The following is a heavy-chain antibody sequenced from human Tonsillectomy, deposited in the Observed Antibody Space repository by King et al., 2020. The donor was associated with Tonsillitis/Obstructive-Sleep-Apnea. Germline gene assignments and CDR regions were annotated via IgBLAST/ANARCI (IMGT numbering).Heavy chain of an antibody. CDR3: ARAIPRDLWSGYPGEVDAFAL. V-gene: IGHV1-8*01. CDR1: GYIFTSYD. D-gene: IGHD3-3*01. CDR2: MNPKSGNT. J-gene: IGHJ3*01. Sequence: QLVQSGAEVKKPGASVMVSCKASGYIFTSYDISWVRQRTGHSLEWMGWMNPKSGNTGYAQNFQDRVTMTRDTFIDTSFMELFGLTSEDTAVYYCARAIPRDLWSGYPGEVDAFALWGQGTMVTVSS.